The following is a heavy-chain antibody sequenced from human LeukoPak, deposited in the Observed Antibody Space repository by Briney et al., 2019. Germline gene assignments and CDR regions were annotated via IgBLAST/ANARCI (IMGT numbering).Heavy chain of an antibody. Sequence: SETLSLTCTVSGGSISSYYWSWIRQPPGKGLEWIGYIYYSGSTNYNPSLKSRVTISVDTSKNQFSLKLSSVTAADTAVYHCARVRETGAVFDYWGQGTLVTVSS. V-gene: IGHV4-59*01. CDR2: IYYSGST. CDR1: GGSISSYY. J-gene: IGHJ4*02. D-gene: IGHD1-26*01. CDR3: ARVRETGAVFDY.